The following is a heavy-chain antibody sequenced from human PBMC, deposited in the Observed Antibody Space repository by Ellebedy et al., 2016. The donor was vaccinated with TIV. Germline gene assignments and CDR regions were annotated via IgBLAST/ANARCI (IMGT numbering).Heavy chain of an antibody. V-gene: IGHV3-48*02. Sequence: PGGSLRLSCAASGFTFSSYDMNWVRQAPGKGLEWISFITVSSGTIYYADSVQGRFTVSRDNAMNSLFLLMNSLRDEDTAVYYCAREAKGGSFYFWGKGPPVTVSS. CDR2: ITVSSGTI. D-gene: IGHD2-15*01. J-gene: IGHJ4*02. CDR1: GFTFSSYD. CDR3: AREAKGGSFYF.